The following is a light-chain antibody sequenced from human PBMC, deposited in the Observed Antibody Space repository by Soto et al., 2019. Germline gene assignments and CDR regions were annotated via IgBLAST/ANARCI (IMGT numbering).Light chain of an antibody. J-gene: IGLJ2*01. CDR2: SNT. V-gene: IGLV1-44*01. CDR1: NSNIGSHT. Sequence: QSVLTQPPSASGTPGQTIAISCSGGNSNIGSHTVNWFQQLPGTAPRLLIYSNTQRPSGVPDRFSGSKSGTSASLAISGLQSEYEGDYYCATWDDSLNGVVFGGGTKLT. CDR3: ATWDDSLNGVV.